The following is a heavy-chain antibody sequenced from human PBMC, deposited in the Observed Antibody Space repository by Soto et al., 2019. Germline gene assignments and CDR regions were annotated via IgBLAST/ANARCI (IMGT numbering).Heavy chain of an antibody. D-gene: IGHD3-10*01. Sequence: EVQLLESGGGLVQPGGSLRLSCAASGFTFSSYAMGWVRQAPGKGLEWVSGIGGSGDCTYYADSVKGHFTISRDNSKKTLYLQMDSLRAEDTAVYYCAKDGFYGSGSRRGFDYWGQGTLVTVSS. V-gene: IGHV3-23*01. J-gene: IGHJ4*02. CDR1: GFTFSSYA. CDR2: IGGSGDCT. CDR3: AKDGFYGSGSRRGFDY.